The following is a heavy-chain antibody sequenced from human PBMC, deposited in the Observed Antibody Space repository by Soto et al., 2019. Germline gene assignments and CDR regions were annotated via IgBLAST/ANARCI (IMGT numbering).Heavy chain of an antibody. CDR1: GFTFSSYW. V-gene: IGHV3-74*01. CDR2: INRDGRIT. D-gene: IGHD3-3*01. CDR3: AKDRCPYYDFWSGYSVEY. Sequence: PGGPLRLSCAASGFTFSSYWMHWVRQAPGKGLGWGSRINRDGRITYYADSLKGRFTISRASSKVPLYLQRNSLRAQDTAGYYCAKDRCPYYDFWSGYSVEYWGQGTLVTVSS. J-gene: IGHJ4*02.